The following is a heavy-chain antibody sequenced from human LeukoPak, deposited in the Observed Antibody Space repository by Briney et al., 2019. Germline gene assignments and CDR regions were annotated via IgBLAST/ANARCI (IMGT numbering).Heavy chain of an antibody. V-gene: IGHV4-34*01. CDR1: GGSFSGYY. CDR3: ARLPLNIVVVPAAVGNPFDY. CDR2: INHSGST. J-gene: IGHJ4*02. Sequence: SETLSLTCAVYGGSFSGYYWSWIRQPPGKGLEWIGEINHSGSTNYNPSLKSRVTISVDTSKNQFSLKLSSVTAADTAVYYCARLPLNIVVVPAAVGNPFDYWGQGTLVTVSS. D-gene: IGHD2-2*01.